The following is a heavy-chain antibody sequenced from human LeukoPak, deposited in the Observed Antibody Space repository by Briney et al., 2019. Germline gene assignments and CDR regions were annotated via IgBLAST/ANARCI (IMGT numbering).Heavy chain of an antibody. D-gene: IGHD3-22*01. V-gene: IGHV1-2*02. J-gene: IGHJ6*02. CDR1: LYTFTGYY. CDR3: AKEYDSSGYSYYGMDV. Sequence: ASVKDSCKASLYTFTGYYLHWVRQAPGQGLEWMGWINLNRGGTNYAQNFQGRVTMTRDTSINTAYMELSRLRSDDTAVYYCAKEYDSSGYSYYGMDVWGQGTTVTVSS. CDR2: INLNRGGT.